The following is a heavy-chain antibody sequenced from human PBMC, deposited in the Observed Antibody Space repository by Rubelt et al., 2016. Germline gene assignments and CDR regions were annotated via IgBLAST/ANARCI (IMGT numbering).Heavy chain of an antibody. CDR2: IYWDDDK. Sequence: QESGPGLVKPSETLSLACTVSGSSISSGYFWGWIRQPPGKALEWLALIYWDDDKHYRPSLKSRLTVTRATSKNQVVLTITNMDPVDTATYYCAHTETLDAFDIWGQGTRVTVSS. J-gene: IGHJ3*02. CDR3: AHTETLDAFDI. D-gene: IGHD4-23*01. V-gene: IGHV2-5*02. CDR1: GSSISSGYF.